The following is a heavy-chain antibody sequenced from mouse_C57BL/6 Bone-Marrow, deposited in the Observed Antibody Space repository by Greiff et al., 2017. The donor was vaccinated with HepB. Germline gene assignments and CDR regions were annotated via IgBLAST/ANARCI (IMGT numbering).Heavy chain of an antibody. Sequence: DVHLVESGGGLVKPGGSLKLSCAASGFTFSDYGMHWVRQAPEKGLEWVAYISSGSSTIYYADTVKGRFTISRDNAKNTLFLQMTSLRSEDTAMYYCARDYDMAWFAYWGQGTLVTVSA. CDR2: ISSGSSTI. CDR3: ARDYDMAWFAY. V-gene: IGHV5-17*01. D-gene: IGHD2-4*01. J-gene: IGHJ3*01. CDR1: GFTFSDYG.